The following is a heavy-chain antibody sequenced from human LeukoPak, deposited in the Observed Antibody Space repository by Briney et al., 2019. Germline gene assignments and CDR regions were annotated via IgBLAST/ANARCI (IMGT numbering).Heavy chain of an antibody. J-gene: IGHJ4*02. CDR2: INPGSSDIIYSPPGDSDI. D-gene: IGHD6-13*01. CDR3: ARPVYINSWYSFDY. Sequence: GESLKISCKGSGYSFTTYWIAWVRQMPGKGLEWMGIINPGSSDIIYSPPGDSDIIYSPSFQGQVTISVDRSISTAYLQWSSLKASDTAIYFCARPVYINSWYSFDYWGQGTLVTVSS. V-gene: IGHV5-51*01. CDR1: GYSFTTYW.